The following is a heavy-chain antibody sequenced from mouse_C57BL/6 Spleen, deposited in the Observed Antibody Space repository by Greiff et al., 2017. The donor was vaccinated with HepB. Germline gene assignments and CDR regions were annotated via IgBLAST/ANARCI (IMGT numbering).Heavy chain of an antibody. CDR2: IDPSDSYT. V-gene: IGHV1-69*01. CDR3: ARGGYYEGWFAY. J-gene: IGHJ3*01. CDR1: GYTFTSYW. Sequence: VQLQQPGAELVMPGASVKLSCKASGYTFTSYWMHWVKQRPGQGLEWIGEIDPSDSYTNYNQKFKGKSTLTVDESSSTAYMQLSSLTSEDSAVYYCARGGYYEGWFAYWGQGTLVTVSA. D-gene: IGHD2-3*01.